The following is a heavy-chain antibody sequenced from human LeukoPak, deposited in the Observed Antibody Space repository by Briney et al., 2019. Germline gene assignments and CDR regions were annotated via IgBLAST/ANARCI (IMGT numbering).Heavy chain of an antibody. Sequence: GRSLRLSCAASGFTFSSYEMNWVRQAPGKGLEWLSYISSSGTTIKYADSVKGRFTISRDNAKNSLYLQVNSLRAEDTAVYYCARIMITVTTSDYWGQGTLVTVSS. CDR3: ARIMITVTTSDY. CDR1: GFTFSSYE. CDR2: ISSSGTTI. D-gene: IGHD4-17*01. V-gene: IGHV3-48*03. J-gene: IGHJ4*02.